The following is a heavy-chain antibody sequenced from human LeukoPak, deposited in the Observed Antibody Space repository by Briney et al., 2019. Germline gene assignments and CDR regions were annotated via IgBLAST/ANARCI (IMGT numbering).Heavy chain of an antibody. CDR3: AVLGNYALNY. CDR1: GGSISSYY. Sequence: TSETLSLTCTVSGGSISSYYWSWIRQPPGKGVEWIGYLYYSGSTNYNPSLKSRVTISVDTSKNQLSLKLSSVTAADTAVYYCAVLGNYALNYWGQGTLVTVSS. J-gene: IGHJ4*02. V-gene: IGHV4-59*13. D-gene: IGHD1-7*01. CDR2: LYYSGST.